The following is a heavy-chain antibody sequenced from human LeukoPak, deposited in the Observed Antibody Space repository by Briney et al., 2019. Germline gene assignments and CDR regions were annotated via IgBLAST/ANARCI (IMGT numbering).Heavy chain of an antibody. CDR1: GFTFNDYT. D-gene: IGHD5-12*01. CDR3: AKAGYSGYDYVTYYYYYMDV. Sequence: GGSLRLSWAASGFTFNDYTMHWVRQAPGKGLEWVSLISWDGASTYYADSVKGRFTISRDISKNSLYLQMNSLRTEDTALYYCAKAGYSGYDYVTYYYYYMDVWGKGTTVTVSS. V-gene: IGHV3-43*01. CDR2: ISWDGAST. J-gene: IGHJ6*03.